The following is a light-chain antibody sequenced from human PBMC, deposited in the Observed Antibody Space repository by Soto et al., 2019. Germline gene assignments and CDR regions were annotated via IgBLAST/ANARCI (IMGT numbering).Light chain of an antibody. V-gene: IGLV1-51*02. CDR1: SSNIGNKY. CDR2: ENN. Sequence: QSVLTQPPSVSAAPGQKVTISCSGSSSNIGNKYVSWYQQLPGTAPKLLIYENNKRPSGIPDRFSGSKSGTSATLGITGLQTGDEADYYCGTWDNSLGAWVFGGGTKLAVL. J-gene: IGLJ3*02. CDR3: GTWDNSLGAWV.